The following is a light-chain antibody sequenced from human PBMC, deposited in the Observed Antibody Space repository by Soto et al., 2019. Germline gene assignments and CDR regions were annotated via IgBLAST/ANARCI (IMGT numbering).Light chain of an antibody. CDR2: EGT. CDR1: STDFENYNL. CDR3: SSYADSSARVV. V-gene: IGLV2-23*01. J-gene: IGLJ2*01. Sequence: QSALTQPASVSGSPGQSITISCTRSSTDFENYNLVSWYQHCPDKAPKLIIYEGTKRPSEISDRFSGSESDTTASLTISGLQPEDEADYYCSSYADSSARVVFGGGTKLTVL.